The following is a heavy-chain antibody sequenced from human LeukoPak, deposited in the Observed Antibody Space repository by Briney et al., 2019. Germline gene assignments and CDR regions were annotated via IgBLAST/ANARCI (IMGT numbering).Heavy chain of an antibody. Sequence: SVKVSCKASGGTFSSYAISWVRPAPGQGLEWMGRIIPIFGTANYAQKFQGRVTITADKSTSTAYMELSSLRSEDTAVYYCARRGLHGSGSYYYYYYMDVWGKGTTVTVSS. CDR2: IIPIFGTA. CDR3: ARRGLHGSGSYYYYYYMDV. V-gene: IGHV1-69*06. D-gene: IGHD3-10*01. J-gene: IGHJ6*03. CDR1: GGTFSSYA.